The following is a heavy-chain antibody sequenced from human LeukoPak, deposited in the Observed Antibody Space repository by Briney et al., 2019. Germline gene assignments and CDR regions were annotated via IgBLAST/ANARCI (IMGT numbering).Heavy chain of an antibody. V-gene: IGHV1-69*01. J-gene: IGHJ5*02. CDR2: IIPIFGTA. D-gene: IGHD6-13*01. Sequence: KVSCKASGGSFSSYAISWVRQAPGQGLEWMGGIIPIFGTANYAQRFQGRVTITADESTSTAYMELSSLRSEDTAVYYCARAELVRFDPWGQGTLVTVSS. CDR1: GGSFSSYA. CDR3: ARAELVRFDP.